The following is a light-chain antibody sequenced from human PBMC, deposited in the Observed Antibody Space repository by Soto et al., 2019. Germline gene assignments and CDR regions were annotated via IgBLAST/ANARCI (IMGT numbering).Light chain of an antibody. CDR1: SSDIVSYNF. Sequence: QSALTQPASVSASHGQSITISCTGTSSDIVSYNFVSWYQQHPGKAPKLMIYEGSKRPSGISDRFSGSKSGNTASLTISGVQAEDEADYFCCSYAGRSNYLFLNGTKVTV. CDR3: CSYAGRSNYL. CDR2: EGS. J-gene: IGLJ1*01. V-gene: IGLV2-23*01.